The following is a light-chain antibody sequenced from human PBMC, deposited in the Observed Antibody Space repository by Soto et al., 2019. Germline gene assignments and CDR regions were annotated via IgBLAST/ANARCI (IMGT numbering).Light chain of an antibody. Sequence: DIVMTQSPDSLALSLGERATINCKSSQSVLHSSNNRNYLAWYQQKPGQPPKLLIYWASTRESGVPDRFSGSGAVTDFTLTITSLQAEDVGGSYWQHYYAAPALSFDGGTRVDIK. J-gene: IGKJ4*01. V-gene: IGKV4-1*01. CDR1: QSVLHSSNNRNY. CDR2: WAS. CDR3: QHYYAAPALS.